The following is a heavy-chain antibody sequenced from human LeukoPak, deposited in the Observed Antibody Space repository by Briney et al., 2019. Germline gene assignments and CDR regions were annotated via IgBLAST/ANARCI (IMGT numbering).Heavy chain of an antibody. V-gene: IGHV4-39*07. CDR2: ALYSRAT. Sequence: RSQTLSLTSNVSAGSPTTTTTCCGWIRDSPGKGLEWLRKALYSRATYDNPALKSRVPLSVDTSKNKFSLKLSSVTAADTAVYYCAKTIADYTEGGSPYFDSWGQGTLVTVSS. CDR1: AGSPTTTTTC. D-gene: IGHD4-11*01. J-gene: IGHJ4*02. CDR3: AKTIADYTEGGSPYFDS.